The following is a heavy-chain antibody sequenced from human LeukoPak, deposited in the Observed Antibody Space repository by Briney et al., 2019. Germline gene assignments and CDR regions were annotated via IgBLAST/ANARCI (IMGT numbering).Heavy chain of an antibody. CDR3: AKDSDGYNSNFDY. CDR2: ISWNSGSI. CDR1: GFTFDDYA. J-gene: IGHJ4*02. Sequence: PGGSLRLSCAASGFTFDDYAMHWVRQAPGKGLEWVSGISWNSGSIGYADSVKGRFAISRDNAKNSLYLQMNSLRAEDTALYYCAKDSDGYNSNFDYWGQGTLVAVSS. V-gene: IGHV3-9*01. D-gene: IGHD5-24*01.